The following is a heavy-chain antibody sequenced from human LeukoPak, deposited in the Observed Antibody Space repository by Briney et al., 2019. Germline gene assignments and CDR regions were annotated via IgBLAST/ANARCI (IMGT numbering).Heavy chain of an antibody. V-gene: IGHV3-30*18. CDR2: MSADGYNI. CDR3: AKAAVYSSSWTPFDD. CDR1: GFTFSSYW. D-gene: IGHD6-13*01. Sequence: GGSLRLSCAASGFTFSSYWMHWVRQAPGKGLEWVALMSADGYNIYYADSVKGRFTISRDNSKNTLYLQMNSLRAEDTAIYYCAKAAVYSSSWTPFDDWGQGTLVTVSS. J-gene: IGHJ4*02.